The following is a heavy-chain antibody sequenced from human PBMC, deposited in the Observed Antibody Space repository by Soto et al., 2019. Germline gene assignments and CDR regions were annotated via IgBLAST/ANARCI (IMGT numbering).Heavy chain of an antibody. D-gene: IGHD3-22*01. CDR3: ASHSGNYYDSSGYDETYFDY. CDR1: GGTFSSYA. J-gene: IGHJ4*02. CDR2: IIPIFGTA. V-gene: IGHV1-69*13. Sequence: SVKVSCKASGGTFSSYAISWVRQAPGQGLEWMGGIIPIFGTANYAQKFQGRVTITADESTSTAYMELSSLRSEDTAVYYCASHSGNYYDSSGYDETYFDYWGQGTPVTVSS.